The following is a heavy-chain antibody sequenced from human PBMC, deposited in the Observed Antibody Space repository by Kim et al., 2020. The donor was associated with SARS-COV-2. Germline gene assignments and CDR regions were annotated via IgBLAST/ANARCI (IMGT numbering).Heavy chain of an antibody. CDR1: GGSFSGYY. D-gene: IGHD6-13*01. Sequence: SETLSLTCAIYGGSFSGYYWSWIRQPPGKGLEWIGEINHSGSTNYNPSLKSRVTISVDTSKNQFSLKLSSVTAADTAVYYCARGRYSSSWYGTPTSDYWGQGTLVTVSS. J-gene: IGHJ4*02. V-gene: IGHV4-34*01. CDR2: INHSGST. CDR3: ARGRYSSSWYGTPTSDY.